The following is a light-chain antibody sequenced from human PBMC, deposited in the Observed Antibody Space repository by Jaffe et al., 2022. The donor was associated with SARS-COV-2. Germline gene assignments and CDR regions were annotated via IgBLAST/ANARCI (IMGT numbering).Light chain of an antibody. J-gene: IGKJ5*01. CDR1: QSVSIY. CDR3: QQRSNWPT. Sequence: EIVLTQSPATLSLSPGEGATLSCRASQSVSIYLAWYQQKPGQAPRLLIYDASNRATGIPARFSGSGSGTDFTLTISSLEPEDFAVYYCQQRSNWPTFGQGTRLEIK. V-gene: IGKV3-11*01. CDR2: DAS.